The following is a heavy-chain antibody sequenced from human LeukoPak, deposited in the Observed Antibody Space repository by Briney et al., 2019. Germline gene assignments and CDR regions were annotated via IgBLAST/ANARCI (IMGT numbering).Heavy chain of an antibody. CDR2: IKQDGSEK. J-gene: IGHJ4*02. V-gene: IGHV3-7*01. D-gene: IGHD6-6*01. CDR3: ARDFVGSSSD. Sequence: PSETLSLTCAVYGGSFSGYYWSWVRQAPGKGLEWVANIKQDGSEKYYVDSVKGRFTISRDNAKNSLYRQMNSLRAEDTAVYYCARDFVGSSSDWGQGTLVTVSS. CDR1: GGSFSGYY.